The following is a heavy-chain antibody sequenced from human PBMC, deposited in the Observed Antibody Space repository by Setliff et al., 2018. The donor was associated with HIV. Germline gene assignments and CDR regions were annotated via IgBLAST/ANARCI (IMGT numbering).Heavy chain of an antibody. D-gene: IGHD3-9*01. Sequence: ASVKVSCKVSGYTLTELSMHWVRQAPGKGLEWVGGFDPEDDETVYAEKFQGRVTMTEDTSTDTAYMALSSLGSEDTAMYYCATSGFYDILTGPTPGAFDIWGQGTLVTVSS. J-gene: IGHJ3*02. CDR2: FDPEDDET. CDR1: GYTLTELS. V-gene: IGHV1-24*01. CDR3: ATSGFYDILTGPTPGAFDI.